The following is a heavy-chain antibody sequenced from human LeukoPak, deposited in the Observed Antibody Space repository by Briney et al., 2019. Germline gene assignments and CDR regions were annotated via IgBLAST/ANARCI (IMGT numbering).Heavy chain of an antibody. CDR3: ARSRPHGSGSYFLNVGFYMDV. D-gene: IGHD3-10*01. J-gene: IGHJ6*03. Sequence: ASVKVSCKASGYTFTGYYMHWVRQAPGQGLEWIGWISPDSGRTGFAQKFQGRVTMTRDTSISTAYMELSRLGYDDTAVYYCARSRPHGSGSYFLNVGFYMDVWGKGTTVTVSS. V-gene: IGHV1-2*02. CDR2: ISPDSGRT. CDR1: GYTFTGYY.